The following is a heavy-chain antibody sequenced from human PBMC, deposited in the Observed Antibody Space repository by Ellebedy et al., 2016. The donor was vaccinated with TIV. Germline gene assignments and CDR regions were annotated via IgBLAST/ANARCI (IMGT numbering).Heavy chain of an antibody. D-gene: IGHD4-23*01. CDR3: AKHAGAMTTVVKGGDS. Sequence: GSLRLXXTVSGGSISSSSYYWGWIRQPPGKGLEWIGSIYYSGSAYYNPSLKSRVTISVDTSTNQFSLNLNSVTAADTAVYYCAKHAGAMTTVVKGGDSWGQGTLVTVSS. CDR1: GGSISSSSYY. J-gene: IGHJ4*02. V-gene: IGHV4-39*01. CDR2: IYYSGSA.